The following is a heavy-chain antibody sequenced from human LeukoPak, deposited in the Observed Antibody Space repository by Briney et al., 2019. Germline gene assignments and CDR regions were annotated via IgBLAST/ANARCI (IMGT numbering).Heavy chain of an antibody. CDR1: GFPFSAYP. CDR2: ISASGDTT. V-gene: IGHV3-23*01. J-gene: IGHJ4*02. CDR3: AKESLRGHSYGFDN. D-gene: IGHD5-18*01. Sequence: GGSLRLSCAASGFPFSAYPMSWVRQAPGKGLEWVSAISASGDTTYYADSVRGRFTISRDNSKNTLYLQMNNLRAEDTALYYCAKESLRGHSYGFDNWGQGTLVTVSS.